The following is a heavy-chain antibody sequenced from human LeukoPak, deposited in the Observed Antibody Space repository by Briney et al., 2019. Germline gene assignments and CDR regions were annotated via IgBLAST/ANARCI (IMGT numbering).Heavy chain of an antibody. CDR1: GFTFSSYS. CDR3: VRDLDDYNGLPPFFQH. CDR2: ISSSSSTI. D-gene: IGHD5-24*01. V-gene: IGHV3-48*01. J-gene: IGHJ1*01. Sequence: GGSLRLSCAASGFTFSSYSMNWVRQAPGKGLEWVSYISSSSSTIYYADSVKGRFTISRDNSKNTLYLQMNSLRAEDTAVYYCVRDLDDYNGLPPFFQHWGQGTLVTVSS.